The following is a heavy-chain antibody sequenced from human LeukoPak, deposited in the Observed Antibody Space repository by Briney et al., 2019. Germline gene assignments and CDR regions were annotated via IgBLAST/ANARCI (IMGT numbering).Heavy chain of an antibody. Sequence: GGSLRLSCAASGFTFDDYAMHWVRQAPGKGLEWVSGISWNSGSIGYADSVKGRFTISRDNAKNSLYLQMNSLRAEDTALYYCAKDSMVTTNYYFDYWGQGTLVTVSS. V-gene: IGHV3-9*01. J-gene: IGHJ4*02. CDR1: GFTFDDYA. CDR3: AKDSMVTTNYYFDY. D-gene: IGHD4-17*01. CDR2: ISWNSGSI.